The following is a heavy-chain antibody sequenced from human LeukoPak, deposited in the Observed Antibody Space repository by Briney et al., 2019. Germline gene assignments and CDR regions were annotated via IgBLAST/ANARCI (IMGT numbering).Heavy chain of an antibody. J-gene: IGHJ4*02. D-gene: IGHD6-13*01. V-gene: IGHV4-59*01. CDR3: AREGSSSWTTQEYYFDY. Sequence: PSETLSLTCTVSGGSISSYYWSWIRQPPGKGLEWIGYIYYSGSTNYNPSLKSRVTISVDTSKNQFSLKLSSVTAADTAVYYCAREGSSSWTTQEYYFDYWGQGTLVTVSS. CDR2: IYYSGST. CDR1: GGSISSYY.